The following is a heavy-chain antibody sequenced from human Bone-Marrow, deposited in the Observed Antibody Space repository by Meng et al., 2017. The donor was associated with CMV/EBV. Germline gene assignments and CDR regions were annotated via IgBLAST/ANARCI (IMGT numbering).Heavy chain of an antibody. D-gene: IGHD2-8*01. J-gene: IGHJ6*02. V-gene: IGHV3-30*02. CDR2: IRYDGSNK. Sequence: GGSLRLSCAASGFTFSSYSMNWVRQAPGKGLEWVAFIRYDGSNKYYADSVKGRFIISRDNSKNTLYLQMNSLRAEDTAVYYCAKDFPGRNRVFDGHYGMDVWGQGTMVTVSS. CDR1: GFTFSSYS. CDR3: AKDFPGRNRVFDGHYGMDV.